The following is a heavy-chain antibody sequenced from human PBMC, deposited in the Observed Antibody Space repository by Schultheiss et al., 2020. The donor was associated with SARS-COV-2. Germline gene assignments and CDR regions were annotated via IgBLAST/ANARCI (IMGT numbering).Heavy chain of an antibody. CDR2: IYHSGST. Sequence: SETLSLTCTVSGGSISSSSDYWSWIRKPPGKGLEWIGEIYHSGSTNYNPSLKSRVTISVDKSKNQFSLKLTSLTAADTAIYYCARGNDFVYFFDSWGQGTLVTVSS. CDR1: GGSISSSSDY. V-gene: IGHV4-39*07. J-gene: IGHJ4*02. D-gene: IGHD3-3*01. CDR3: ARGNDFVYFFDS.